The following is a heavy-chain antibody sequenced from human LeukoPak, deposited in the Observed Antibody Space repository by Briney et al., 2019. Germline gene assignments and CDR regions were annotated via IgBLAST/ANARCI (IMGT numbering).Heavy chain of an antibody. CDR1: GFSFSTQH. J-gene: IGHJ3*02. D-gene: IGHD6-6*01. Sequence: PGGSLRLSCAASGFSFSTQHMHWVRQAPGKGLEWVANIKQDGSEKYYVDSVKGRFTISRDNAKNSLYLQMNSLRAEDTAVYYCARDPYSSYLIWGQGTMVTVSS. V-gene: IGHV3-7*01. CDR3: ARDPYSSYLI. CDR2: IKQDGSEK.